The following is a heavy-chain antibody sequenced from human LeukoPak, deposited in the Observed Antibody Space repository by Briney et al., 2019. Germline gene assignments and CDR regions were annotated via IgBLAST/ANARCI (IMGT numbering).Heavy chain of an antibody. CDR2: INPNSGGT. V-gene: IGHV1-2*02. CDR3: ARALNAGYSPYYFDY. D-gene: IGHD5-18*01. Sequence: ASVKVSCKASGYTFTGYYMHWVRQAPGQGLEWMGWINPNSGGTNYAQKFQGRATMTRDTSISTAYMELSRLRSGDTAVYYCARALNAGYSPYYFDYWGQGTLVTVSS. J-gene: IGHJ4*02. CDR1: GYTFTGYY.